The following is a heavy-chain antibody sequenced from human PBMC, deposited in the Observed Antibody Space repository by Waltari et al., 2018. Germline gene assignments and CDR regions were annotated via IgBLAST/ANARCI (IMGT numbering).Heavy chain of an antibody. J-gene: IGHJ4*02. V-gene: IGHV3-30*02. CDR1: GFTFSSYG. Sequence: QVQVVESGGGVVQPGGSLRLSRAASGFTFSSYGMHWVRQAPGKGLEWVAFIQNSGRATYYADSVKGRFTISRDNSKNTLYLQMNSLRAEDTAVYYCAKDGKNWGSWTNLGQGTLVTVSS. CDR2: IQNSGRAT. D-gene: IGHD3-16*01. CDR3: AKDGKNWGSWTN.